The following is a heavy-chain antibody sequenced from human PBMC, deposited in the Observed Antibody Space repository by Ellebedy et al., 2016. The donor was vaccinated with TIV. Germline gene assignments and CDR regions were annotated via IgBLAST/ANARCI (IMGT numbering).Heavy chain of an antibody. V-gene: IGHV3-7*01. CDR1: GFSFRSYW. CDR2: IRQDGSDM. J-gene: IGHJ3*02. Sequence: GESLKISCAASGFSFRSYWMTWVRQAPGQGLEWVANIRQDGSDMYYVDSVRGRFTISRDNAKNSLFLLMNSLSAEDTAVYYCATDGSYGDYLSPTHAFEIWGQGTRATVSS. D-gene: IGHD4-17*01. CDR3: ATDGSYGDYLSPTHAFEI.